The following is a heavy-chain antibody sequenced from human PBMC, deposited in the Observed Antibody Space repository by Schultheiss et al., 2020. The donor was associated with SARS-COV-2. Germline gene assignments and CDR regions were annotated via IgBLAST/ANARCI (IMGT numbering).Heavy chain of an antibody. D-gene: IGHD5-18*01. Sequence: GESLKISCAASGFTFSSYSMNWVRQAPGKGLEWVAVISYDGSNKYYADSVKGRFTISRDNSKNTLYLQMNSLRAEDTAVYYCARDPGGYSYGPQYYFDYWGQGTLFTVSS. CDR2: ISYDGSNK. CDR3: ARDPGGYSYGPQYYFDY. CDR1: GFTFSSYS. V-gene: IGHV3-30*03. J-gene: IGHJ4*02.